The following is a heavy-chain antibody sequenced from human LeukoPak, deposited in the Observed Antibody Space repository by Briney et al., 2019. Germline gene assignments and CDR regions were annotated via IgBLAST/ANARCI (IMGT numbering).Heavy chain of an antibody. D-gene: IGHD2-2*01. CDR2: ISSSSSYI. J-gene: IGHJ4*02. V-gene: IGHV3-21*01. CDR3: ARMRSSTSCSYFDY. CDR1: EFTFSSYS. Sequence: GGSLRLSCAASEFTFSSYSMNWVRQAPGKGLEWVSSISSSSSYIYYADSVKGRFTISRDNAKNSLYLQMNSLRAEDTAVYYCARMRSSTSCSYFDYWGQGTLVTVSS.